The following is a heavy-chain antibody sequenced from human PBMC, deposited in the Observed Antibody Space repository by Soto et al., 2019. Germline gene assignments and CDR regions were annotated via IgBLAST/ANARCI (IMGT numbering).Heavy chain of an antibody. J-gene: IGHJ5*02. CDR2: ITWNSGSK. CDR3: TTTYPNDDSRGVAS. V-gene: IGHV3-9*01. Sequence: EVQLVESGGGLVQPGRSLRLAGAASGFTIDDYAMPCVLQPPGKGLAWVSGITWNSGSKDDADSVKGRFTISRDNRKNSLYRQMNSLRGEDTALYYCTTTYPNDDSRGVASWGQGTLVTVSS. D-gene: IGHD1-1*01. CDR1: GFTIDDYA.